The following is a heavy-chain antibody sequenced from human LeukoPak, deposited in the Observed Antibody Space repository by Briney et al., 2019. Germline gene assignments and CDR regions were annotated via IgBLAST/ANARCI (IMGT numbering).Heavy chain of an antibody. CDR1: GGSISSYY. CDR2: IYYSGST. D-gene: IGHD5-24*01. Sequence: SETLSLTCTVSGGSISSYYWSWIRQPPGKGLEWIGYIYYSGSTNYNPSLKSRVTISVDTSQNQFSLKLSSVTAADTAVYFCARVHPDGYSAYWGQGILVTVSP. J-gene: IGHJ4*02. CDR3: ARVHPDGYSAY. V-gene: IGHV4-59*01.